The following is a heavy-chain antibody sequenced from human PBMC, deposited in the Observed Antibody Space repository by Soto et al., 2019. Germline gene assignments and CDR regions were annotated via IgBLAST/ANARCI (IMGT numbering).Heavy chain of an antibody. J-gene: IGHJ6*03. CDR2: INHSGST. V-gene: IGHV4-34*01. CDR1: GGSFSGYY. D-gene: IGHD3-10*01. Sequence: QVQLQQWGAGLLKPSETLSLTCAVYGGSFSGYYWSWIRQPPGKGLEWIGEINHSGSTNYNPSLKSRVTISVDTSKNQFSLKLSSVTAADTAVYYCARGLHYYGSGSYYNGRDYYYCYMDVWGKGTTVTVSS. CDR3: ARGLHYYGSGSYYNGRDYYYCYMDV.